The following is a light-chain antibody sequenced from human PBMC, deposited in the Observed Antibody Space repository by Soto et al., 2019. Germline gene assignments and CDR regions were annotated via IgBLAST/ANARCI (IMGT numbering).Light chain of an antibody. J-gene: IGLJ1*01. V-gene: IGLV2-14*03. Sequence: QSVLTQPASVSGSPGQSITISCTGTSSDVGGYNYVSWYQQHPGKAPKLMISDVTNRPSGVSNRFSGSKSGNTASLTISGLQAEDEAEYYCSSYTSSTTFVFGTGTKAPVL. CDR1: SSDVGGYNY. CDR3: SSYTSSTTFV. CDR2: DVT.